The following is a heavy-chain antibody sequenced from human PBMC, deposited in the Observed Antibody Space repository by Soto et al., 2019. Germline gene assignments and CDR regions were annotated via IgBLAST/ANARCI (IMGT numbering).Heavy chain of an antibody. J-gene: IGHJ4*02. V-gene: IGHV3-73*01. CDR3: TRTFVVSDSFSPDVVF. CDR1: GFTFSGSA. CDR2: IRRKAKSYAT. D-gene: IGHD2-21*01. Sequence: PGGSLRLSCAASGFTFSGSAMHWVRQASGKGLEWVGQIRRKAKSYATEYVASVKGRFTISRDDSKNMAYLQMNSLKTEDTAVYYCTRTFVVSDSFSPDVVFWGQGTLVSVSS.